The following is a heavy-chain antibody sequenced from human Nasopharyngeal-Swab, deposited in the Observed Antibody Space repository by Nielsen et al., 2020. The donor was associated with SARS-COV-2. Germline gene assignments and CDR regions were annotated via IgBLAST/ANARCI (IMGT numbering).Heavy chain of an antibody. J-gene: IGHJ4*02. CDR3: AKEYGYGGGDGY. V-gene: IGHV1-69*04. CDR1: GGTVSSYA. CDR2: IIPILGIP. Sequence: SVKVSCKASGGTVSSYAISWVRQAPGQGLEWMGRIIPILGIPNYAQKFQGRLTITADTSTTTAYMELSSLRAEDTAVYYCAKEYGYGGGDGYWGQGTLVTVSS. D-gene: IGHD5-18*01.